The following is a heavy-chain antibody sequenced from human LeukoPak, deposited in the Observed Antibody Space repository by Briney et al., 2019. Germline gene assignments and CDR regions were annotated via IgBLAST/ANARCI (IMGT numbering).Heavy chain of an antibody. D-gene: IGHD3-16*01. J-gene: IGHJ6*02. CDR2: IIPIFGTA. CDR1: GNSISNYA. CDR3: TTRTCHAGGCSSSFYYYYGLHF. Sequence: ASVKVSCKASGNSISNYAVSWVRQAPGQGFEWMGGIIPIFGTADYAQKFQGRVTITADQSTSTTYMALSSLKSEDTATYYCTTRTCHAGGCSSSFYYYYGLHFWGQGTTVSVSS. V-gene: IGHV1-69*13.